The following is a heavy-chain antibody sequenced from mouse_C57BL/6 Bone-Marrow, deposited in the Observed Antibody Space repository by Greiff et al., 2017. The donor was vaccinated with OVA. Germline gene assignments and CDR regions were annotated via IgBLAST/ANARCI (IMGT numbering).Heavy chain of an antibody. CDR2: IRLKSDNYAT. Sequence: EVKLEESGGGLVQPGGSMKLSCVASGFTFSNYWMNWVRQSPEKGLEWVAQIRLKSDNYATHYAESVKGRFTISRDDSKNSVYLQMDNLTAEDTGIYYCTDGYYGDYWGQGTTLTVSS. D-gene: IGHD2-3*01. J-gene: IGHJ2*01. CDR1: GFTFSNYW. V-gene: IGHV6-3*01. CDR3: TDGYYGDY.